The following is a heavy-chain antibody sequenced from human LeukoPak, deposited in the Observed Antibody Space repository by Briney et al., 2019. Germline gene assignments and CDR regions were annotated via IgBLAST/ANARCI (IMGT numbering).Heavy chain of an antibody. D-gene: IGHD2-21*02. CDR2: IIAIFGTP. CDR3: ARAYMTATRHFDS. CDR1: GGTFSSYT. V-gene: IGHV1-69*01. Sequence: GSSVKVSCKTSGGTFSSYTISWVRQAPGQGLEWMGGIIAIFGTPHYAQKFQDRVTITADASTSTAYMALSSLRSEDTAVYYCARAYMTATRHFDSWGQGTLVTVSS. J-gene: IGHJ4*02.